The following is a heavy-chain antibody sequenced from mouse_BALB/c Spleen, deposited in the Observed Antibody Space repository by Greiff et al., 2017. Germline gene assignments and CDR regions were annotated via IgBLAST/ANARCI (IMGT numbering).Heavy chain of an antibody. J-gene: IGHJ2*01. Sequence: EVKLMESGGGLVQPGGSLRLSCATSGFTFTDYYMSWVRQPPGKALEWLGFIRNKANGYTTEYSASVKGRFTISRDNSQSILYLQMNTLRAEDSATYYCARDKDGSSYFDYWGQGTTLTVSS. D-gene: IGHD1-1*01. CDR1: GFTFTDYY. CDR3: ARDKDGSSYFDY. V-gene: IGHV7-3*02. CDR2: IRNKANGYTT.